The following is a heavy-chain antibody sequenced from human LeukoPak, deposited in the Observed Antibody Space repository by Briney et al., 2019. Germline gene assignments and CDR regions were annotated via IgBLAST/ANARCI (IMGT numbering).Heavy chain of an antibody. CDR1: GGSFSGYY. D-gene: IGHD6-13*01. J-gene: IGHJ3*02. CDR3: ARHAYSSSWYAI. CDR2: INHSGST. Sequence: PSETLSLTCAVYGGSFSGYYWSWIRQPPGKGLEWIGEINHSGSTNYNPSLKSRVTISVDTSKNQFSLKLSSVTAADTAVYYCARHAYSSSWYAIWGQGTMVTVSS. V-gene: IGHV4-34*01.